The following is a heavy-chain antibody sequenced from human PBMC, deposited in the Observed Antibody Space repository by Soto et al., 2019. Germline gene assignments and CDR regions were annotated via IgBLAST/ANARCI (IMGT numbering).Heavy chain of an antibody. CDR2: INSSSSTT. CDR3: ARPLVDRYCSSTSCPDAFDI. CDR1: GFTFSSHW. V-gene: IGHV3-48*01. J-gene: IGHJ3*02. D-gene: IGHD2-2*01. Sequence: LRLSCAASGFTFSSHWMHWVRQAPGKGLVWVSHINSSSSTTNYADSVKGRFTISRDNAKNSLYLQMNSLRAEDTAVYYCARPLVDRYCSSTSCPDAFDIWGQGTMVTVSS.